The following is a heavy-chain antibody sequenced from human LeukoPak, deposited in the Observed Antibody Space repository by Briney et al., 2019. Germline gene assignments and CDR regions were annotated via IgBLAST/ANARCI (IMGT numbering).Heavy chain of an antibody. D-gene: IGHD3-16*01. CDR2: FDHKDVET. CDR1: GYPFTEIS. J-gene: IGHJ4*02. CDR3: ALGGGAR. Sequence: ASVKVSCKVSGYPFTEISMHWVRQAPGKGLEWVGLFDHKDVETIYAQKFQGRVTMTEDTSTDTAYMELTSLTFDDTAMYYCALGGGARWGQGTLVTVSS. V-gene: IGHV1-24*01.